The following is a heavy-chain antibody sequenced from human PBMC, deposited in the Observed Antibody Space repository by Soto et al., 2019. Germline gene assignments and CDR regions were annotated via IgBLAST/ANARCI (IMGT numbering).Heavy chain of an antibody. CDR2: IIPIFGTA. Sequence: QVQLVQSGAEVKKPGSSVKVSCKASGGTFSSYAISWVRQAPGQGLEWMGGIIPIFGTANYALKFQGRVTITPDKSTSTAYMELSSLRSEDTAVYYCASPTREWLPPARDYYYGMDVWGQGTTVTVSS. V-gene: IGHV1-69*06. D-gene: IGHD3-3*01. CDR3: ASPTREWLPPARDYYYGMDV. CDR1: GGTFSSYA. J-gene: IGHJ6*02.